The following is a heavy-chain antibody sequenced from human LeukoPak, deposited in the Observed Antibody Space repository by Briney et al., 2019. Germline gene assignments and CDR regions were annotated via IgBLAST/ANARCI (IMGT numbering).Heavy chain of an antibody. V-gene: IGHV1-18*01. Sequence: GASVKVSCKASGYTFTSYGISWVRQAPGQGLEWMGWISAYNGNTNYAQKPQGRVTMTTDTSTSTAYMELRSLRSDDTAVYYCARAAMVTLHRPTNHYGMDVWGQGTTVTVSS. CDR3: ARAAMVTLHRPTNHYGMDV. D-gene: IGHD5-18*01. CDR1: GYTFTSYG. CDR2: ISAYNGNT. J-gene: IGHJ6*02.